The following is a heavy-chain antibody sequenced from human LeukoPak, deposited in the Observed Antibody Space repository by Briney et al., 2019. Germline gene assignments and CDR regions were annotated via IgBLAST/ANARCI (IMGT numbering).Heavy chain of an antibody. CDR2: IWYDGSNK. D-gene: IGHD6-19*01. Sequence: GRSLRLSCAASGFAFSRYGMHWVRQAPGKGLEWVAVIWYDGSNKYYADSVKGRFTISRDNSKNTLYLQMNSLRAEDTAVYYCARDDSSGWYDDAFDIWGQGTMVAVSS. CDR1: GFAFSRYG. V-gene: IGHV3-33*01. J-gene: IGHJ3*02. CDR3: ARDDSSGWYDDAFDI.